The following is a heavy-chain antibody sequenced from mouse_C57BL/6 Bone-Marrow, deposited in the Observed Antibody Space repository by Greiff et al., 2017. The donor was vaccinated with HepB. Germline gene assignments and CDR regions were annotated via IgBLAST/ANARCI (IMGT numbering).Heavy chain of an antibody. CDR2: IWRGGST. J-gene: IGHJ4*01. D-gene: IGHD2-12*01. CDR1: GFSLTSYG. CDR3: AKRATIVPHAMDY. Sequence: VQLQQSGPGLVQPSQSLSITCTVSGFSLTSYGVHWVRQSPGKGLEWLGVIWRGGSTDYNAAFMSRLSITKDNSKSQVFFKMNSLQADDTAIYYCAKRATIVPHAMDYWGQGTSVTVSS. V-gene: IGHV2-5*01.